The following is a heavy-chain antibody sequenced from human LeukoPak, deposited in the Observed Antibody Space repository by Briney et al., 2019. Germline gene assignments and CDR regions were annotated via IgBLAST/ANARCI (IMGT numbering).Heavy chain of an antibody. Sequence: ASVKVSCKASGYTFTGYYMHWVRQAPGQGLEWMGWINPNSGGTNYAQKFQGRVTMTRDTSISTVYMEPSRLRSDDTAVYYCARVGYYESSGYYEYWGQGTLVTVSS. J-gene: IGHJ4*02. D-gene: IGHD3-22*01. CDR2: INPNSGGT. V-gene: IGHV1-2*02. CDR3: ARVGYYESSGYYEY. CDR1: GYTFTGYY.